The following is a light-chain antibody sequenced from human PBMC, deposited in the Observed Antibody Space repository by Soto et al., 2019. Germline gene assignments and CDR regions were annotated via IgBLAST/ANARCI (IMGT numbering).Light chain of an antibody. Sequence: EIVMTQSPATLSVSPGERATLYCGASQTVTSNYLAWYQQKPGQAPRLLIFGASIRVTGIPDRFIGSGSGTDFTLTISRLEPEDFAVYYCQHYVTSLTTFGQGTKVDIK. CDR2: GAS. CDR3: QHYVTSLTT. V-gene: IGKV3-20*01. J-gene: IGKJ1*01. CDR1: QTVTSNY.